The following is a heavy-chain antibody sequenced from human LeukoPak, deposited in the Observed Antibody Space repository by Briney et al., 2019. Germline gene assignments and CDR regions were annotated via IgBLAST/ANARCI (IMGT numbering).Heavy chain of an antibody. J-gene: IGHJ4*02. CDR1: GGSISPYY. CDR3: ARIVGGGIDY. D-gene: IGHD1-26*01. V-gene: IGHV4-59*01. Sequence: SETLSLTCTVSGGSISPYYWSWIRQPPGKGLEWIGYIYYSGGTKYNPSLKSRVTMSVDTSKNQFSLRLSSATAADTAVYYCARIVGGGIDYWGQGTLVTVSS. CDR2: IYYSGGT.